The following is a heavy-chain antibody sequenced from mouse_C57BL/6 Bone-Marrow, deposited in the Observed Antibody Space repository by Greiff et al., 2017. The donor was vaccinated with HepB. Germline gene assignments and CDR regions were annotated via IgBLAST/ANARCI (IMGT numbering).Heavy chain of an antibody. CDR2: ISYSGST. V-gene: IGHV3-8*01. CDR3: ARGYYYGSSYVDYYAMDY. Sequence: EVHLVESGPGLAKPSQTLSLTCSVTGYSITSDYWNWIRKFPGNKLEYMGYISYSGSTYYNPSLKSRISITRDTSKNQYYLQLNSVTTEDTATYYCARGYYYGSSYVDYYAMDYWGQGTSVTVSS. J-gene: IGHJ4*01. CDR1: GYSITSDY. D-gene: IGHD1-1*01.